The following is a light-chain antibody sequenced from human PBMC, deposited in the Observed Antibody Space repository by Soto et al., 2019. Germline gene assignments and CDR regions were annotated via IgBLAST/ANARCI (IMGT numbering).Light chain of an antibody. CDR3: QQYNSYLFT. Sequence: DIQMTQSPSTLSASVGDRVTITCRASQSISSWLAWYQQKPGKAPKLLIYDASSLESGVPSRFSGSGSGTEFNLTISSLQRDDFAAYYCQQYNSYLFTFGPGTKVDIK. CDR1: QSISSW. J-gene: IGKJ3*01. CDR2: DAS. V-gene: IGKV1-5*01.